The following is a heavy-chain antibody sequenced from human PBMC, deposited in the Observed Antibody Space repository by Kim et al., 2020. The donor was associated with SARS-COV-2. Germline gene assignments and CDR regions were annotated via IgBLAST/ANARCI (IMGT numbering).Heavy chain of an antibody. J-gene: IGHJ4*02. Sequence: YTPTLQLRVTISLHTSKNLFSLKLSSVTAADTAVYYCASLVEVAASFDYWGQGTLVTVSS. V-gene: IGHV4-39*01. CDR3: ASLVEVAASFDY. D-gene: IGHD2-15*01.